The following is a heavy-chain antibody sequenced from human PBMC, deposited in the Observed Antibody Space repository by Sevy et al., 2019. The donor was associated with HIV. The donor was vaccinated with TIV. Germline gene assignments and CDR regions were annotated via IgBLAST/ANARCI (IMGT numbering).Heavy chain of an antibody. V-gene: IGHV4-61*02. CDR1: GASISGGTYY. J-gene: IGHJ4*02. Sequence: SETLSLTCTVSGASISGGTYYWSWIRQPAGKGMEWIGRIYTSGSTKYNPSLKSRVTISLDTSKNQFSLKLSSVTAADTAVYSCASEDYGSGLNWGQGTLVTVSS. CDR2: IYTSGST. D-gene: IGHD3-10*01. CDR3: ASEDYGSGLN.